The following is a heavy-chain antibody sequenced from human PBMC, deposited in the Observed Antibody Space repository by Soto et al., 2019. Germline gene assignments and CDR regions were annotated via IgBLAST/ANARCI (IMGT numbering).Heavy chain of an antibody. CDR2: MNPNSGNT. CDR3: TRGAPLSVVYGSLGTYDY. D-gene: IGHD2-8*02. V-gene: IGHV1-8*01. Sequence: QVQLVQSGAEVKKPGASVKVSCKASGYTFTSYDINWVRQATGQGLEWMGWMNPNSGNTGYAQKFQGRVTMTRNTSISTAYMELSSLRSEDTAVYYCTRGAPLSVVYGSLGTYDYWGQGTLVTVSS. CDR1: GYTFTSYD. J-gene: IGHJ4*02.